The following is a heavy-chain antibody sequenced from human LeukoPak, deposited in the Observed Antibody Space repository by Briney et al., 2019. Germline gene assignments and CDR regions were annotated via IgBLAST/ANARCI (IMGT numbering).Heavy chain of an antibody. V-gene: IGHV1-2*02. CDR1: GYTFTGYY. CDR2: INPNSGGT. J-gene: IGHJ4*01. D-gene: IGHD3-22*01. CDR3: ARELYYYDSSGYYPLDY. Sequence: GASVKVSCKASGYTFTGYYMHWVRQAPGQGLEWMGWINPNSGGTNYAQKFQGRVTMTRDTSISTAYMELSRLRSDDTAVYYCARELYYYDSSGYYPLDYWGHGTLVTVSS.